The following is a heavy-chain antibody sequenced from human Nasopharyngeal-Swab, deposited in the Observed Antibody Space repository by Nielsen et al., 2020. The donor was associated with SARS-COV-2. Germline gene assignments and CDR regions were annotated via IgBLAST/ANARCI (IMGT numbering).Heavy chain of an antibody. CDR2: IYYSGST. J-gene: IGHJ4*02. Sequence: SETLSLTCAVYVGSFSGYYWSWIRQPPGKGLEWIGYIYYSGSTNYNPSLKSRVTMSVDTSKSQFSLKLSSVTAADTAVYYCAIAVAGTGQYDYWGQGTLVTVSS. CDR3: AIAVAGTGQYDY. CDR1: VGSFSGYY. V-gene: IGHV4-59*01. D-gene: IGHD6-19*01.